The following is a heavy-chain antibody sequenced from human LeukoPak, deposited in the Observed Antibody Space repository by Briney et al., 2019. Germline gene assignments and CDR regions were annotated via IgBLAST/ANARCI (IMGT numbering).Heavy chain of an antibody. J-gene: IGHJ4*02. CDR1: GFTFSSYW. V-gene: IGHV3-74*01. D-gene: IGHD3-22*01. CDR2: INSDGSST. Sequence: TRGCLRLSCAAAGFTFSSYWMHWVRQAPGNGLVWVSRINSDGSSTSYAGSVKGRFTISRDNAKNTLYPQMNSLRAEDTAVYYCARGTMIVVAHPELDYWGQGTLVTVSS. CDR3: ARGTMIVVAHPELDY.